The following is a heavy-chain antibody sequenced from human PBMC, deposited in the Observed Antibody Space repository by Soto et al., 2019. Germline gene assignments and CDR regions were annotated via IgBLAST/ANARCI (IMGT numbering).Heavy chain of an antibody. J-gene: IGHJ4*02. CDR2: IIPISGTT. CDR3: ARGPDRSGFYLFDY. D-gene: IGHD3-22*01. CDR1: GGTCSNYA. Sequence: ASVEVSCKXSGGTCSNYAISWVRQAPGQGPEWMGGIIPISGTTNYAQKFQGRVTITADESMTTAYMELSSLRYEDTAVYYCARGPDRSGFYLFDYWGQGIMVTVSS. V-gene: IGHV1-69*13.